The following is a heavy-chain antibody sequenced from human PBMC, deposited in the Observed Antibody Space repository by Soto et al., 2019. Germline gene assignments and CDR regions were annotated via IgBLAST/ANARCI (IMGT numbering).Heavy chain of an antibody. CDR3: ANGYSLDY. J-gene: IGHJ4*02. CDR2: ISYDGSNK. Sequence: QVPLVESGGGVVQPGRSLRLSCAASGFTFSSYGMHWVRQAPGKGLEWVAVISYDGSNKYYADSVKGRFTISRDNSRNTLYLQMNSLRAEDTAVYYCANGYSLDYWGQGTLVTVSS. CDR1: GFTFSSYG. V-gene: IGHV3-30*18. D-gene: IGHD2-15*01.